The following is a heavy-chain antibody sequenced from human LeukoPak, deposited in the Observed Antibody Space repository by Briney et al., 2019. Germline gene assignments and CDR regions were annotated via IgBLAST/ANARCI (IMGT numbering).Heavy chain of an antibody. CDR3: ARAPYCSGGACYSYNWFDP. CDR2: ISSSSSYI. Sequence: GGSLRLSCAASGFTFSSYSMNWVRQAPGKGLEWVSSISSSSSYIYYADSVKGRFTISRDNSKNTLYLQMNSLRAEDTAVYYCARAPYCSGGACYSYNWFDPWGQGTLVTVSS. V-gene: IGHV3-21*01. CDR1: GFTFSSYS. D-gene: IGHD2-15*01. J-gene: IGHJ5*02.